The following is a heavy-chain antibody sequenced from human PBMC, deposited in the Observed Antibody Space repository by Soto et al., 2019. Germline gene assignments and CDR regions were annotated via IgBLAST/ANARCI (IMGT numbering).Heavy chain of an antibody. CDR3: ARHIYDFPPSGGWYDP. CDR2: IYYSGST. J-gene: IGHJ5*02. D-gene: IGHD3-3*01. V-gene: IGHV4-59*08. CDR1: GGSISSYY. Sequence: SETLSLTCTVSGGSISSYYWSWIRQPLGKGLEWIGYIYYSGSTNYNPSLKSRVTISVDTSKNQFSLKLSSVTAADTAVYYCARHIYDFPPSGGWYDPRGQGPPDTVSS.